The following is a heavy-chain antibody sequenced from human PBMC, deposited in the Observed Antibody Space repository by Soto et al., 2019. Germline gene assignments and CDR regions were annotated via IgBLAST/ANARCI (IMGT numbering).Heavy chain of an antibody. D-gene: IGHD2-2*01. CDR1: GFSVRGNY. Sequence: EVQLVESGGGLIQPGGSLRLSCAASGFSVRGNYMNWVRQAPGKGLECVSVIYGAGGAGSTFYADSVKGRFTISRDNARNTVYLQMDSLRAEDTAVYYCARERSYAFLNSPGRYLYYGMDVWGQGTTVTVSS. CDR3: ARERSYAFLNSPGRYLYYGMDV. V-gene: IGHV3-53*01. CDR2: IYGAGGAGST. J-gene: IGHJ6*02.